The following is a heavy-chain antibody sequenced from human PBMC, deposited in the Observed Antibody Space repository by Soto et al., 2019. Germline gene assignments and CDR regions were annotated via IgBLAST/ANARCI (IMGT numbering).Heavy chain of an antibody. Sequence: SETLSLTCAVYGGFLSESYWTWIRQPPGKVLEWIGEINHVGGTNYNPSLKSRVTMSVDTSQNQFSLRLISVTAADTAMYFCVRIRYQLPSSLLWPDPWGHGTPVTVSS. CDR3: VRIRYQLPSSLLWPDP. V-gene: IGHV4-34*01. D-gene: IGHD2-15*01. CDR1: GGFLSESY. J-gene: IGHJ5*02. CDR2: INHVGGT.